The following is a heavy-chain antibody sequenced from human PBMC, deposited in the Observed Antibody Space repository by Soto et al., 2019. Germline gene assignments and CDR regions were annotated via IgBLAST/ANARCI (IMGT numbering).Heavy chain of an antibody. CDR3: ASGGYFDLWSGFSPHDY. J-gene: IGHJ4*02. D-gene: IGHD3-3*01. Sequence: GGSLRLSCAASGFNVGAFAVNWVRQAPGKGLEWVAGISAIGRNAFYADSVRGRFTVSRDNANGTLSLQMNSLKVEDTAVYYCASGGYFDLWSGFSPHDYWGQGTLVTVSS. V-gene: IGHV3-23*01. CDR2: ISAIGRNA. CDR1: GFNVGAFA.